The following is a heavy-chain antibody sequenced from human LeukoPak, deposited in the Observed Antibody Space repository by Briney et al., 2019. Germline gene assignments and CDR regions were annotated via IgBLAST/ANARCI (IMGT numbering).Heavy chain of an antibody. D-gene: IGHD5-12*01. CDR2: INPDGDGM. CDR1: GFTFSSYS. CDR3: AAWTDRGYSY. J-gene: IGHJ4*02. V-gene: IGHV3-7*01. Sequence: GGSLRLSCAASGFTFSSYSMNWVRQAPGKRLEWVANINPDGDGMRFVDSVKGRFTMSRDNAQSSLHLQMNSLRVEDTAFYYCAAWTDRGYSYWGQGVLVTVSS.